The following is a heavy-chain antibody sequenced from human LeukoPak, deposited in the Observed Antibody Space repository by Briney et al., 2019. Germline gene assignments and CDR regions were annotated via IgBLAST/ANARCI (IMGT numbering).Heavy chain of an antibody. CDR1: GGSISSGSYY. D-gene: IGHD2-2*01. CDR2: IYTSGSP. V-gene: IGHV4-61*02. Sequence: SETLSLTCTVSGGSISSGSYYWSWIRQPAGKGLEWIGRIYTSGSPNNNPSLKIRVTISVDTSKNQFSVKLSSVTAADTAVYYCARDQEAYCSSTSCYEYYYYMDVWGKGTTVTISS. J-gene: IGHJ6*03. CDR3: ARDQEAYCSSTSCYEYYYYMDV.